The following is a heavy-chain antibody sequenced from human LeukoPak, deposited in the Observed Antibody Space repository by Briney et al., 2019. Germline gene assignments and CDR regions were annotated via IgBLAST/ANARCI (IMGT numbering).Heavy chain of an antibody. D-gene: IGHD6-13*01. Sequence: SETLSLTCTVSGGSISSSSYYWGWIRQPLGKGLEWIGSIYYSGSTYYNPSLKSRVTISVDTSKNQFSLKLSSVTAADTAVYYCARASRSSSWSHWGQGTLVTVSS. J-gene: IGHJ4*02. CDR2: IYYSGST. CDR1: GGSISSSSYY. V-gene: IGHV4-39*07. CDR3: ARASRSSSWSH.